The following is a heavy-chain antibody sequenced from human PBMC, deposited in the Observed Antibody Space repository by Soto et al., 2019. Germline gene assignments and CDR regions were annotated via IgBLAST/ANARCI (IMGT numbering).Heavy chain of an antibody. CDR1: GGSISSYY. J-gene: IGHJ4*02. D-gene: IGHD5-18*01. CDR2: IYYSGST. Sequence: QVQLQESGPGLVKPSETLSLTCTVSGGSISSYYWSWIRQPPGKGLEWIGYIYYSGSTNYNPSLKIRVTLSVDTSKNQCSLKLSSVPAADPAVYYCARDNGYSYGYTLDHWGQGTLVTVSS. CDR3: ARDNGYSYGYTLDH. V-gene: IGHV4-59*01.